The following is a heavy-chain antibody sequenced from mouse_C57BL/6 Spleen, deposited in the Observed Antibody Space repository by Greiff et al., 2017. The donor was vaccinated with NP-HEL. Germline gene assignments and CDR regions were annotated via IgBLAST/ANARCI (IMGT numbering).Heavy chain of an antibody. D-gene: IGHD2-1*01. Sequence: EVQVVESGGGLVQPKGSLKLSCAASGFSFNTYAMNWVRQAPGKGLEWVARIRSKSNNYATYYADSVKDRFTISRDDSESMLYLQMNNLKTEDTAMYYCVRHGGIYYGNYGYAMDYWGQGTSVTVSS. J-gene: IGHJ4*01. CDR1: GFSFNTYA. CDR2: IRSKSNNYAT. V-gene: IGHV10-1*01. CDR3: VRHGGIYYGNYGYAMDY.